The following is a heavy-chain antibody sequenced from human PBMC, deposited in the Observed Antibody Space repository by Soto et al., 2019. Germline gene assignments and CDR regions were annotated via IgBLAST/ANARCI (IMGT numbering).Heavy chain of an antibody. D-gene: IGHD3-9*01. V-gene: IGHV3-30*18. CDR3: AKVRYYDILTGYYN. J-gene: IGHJ4*02. Sequence: PGGSLRLSCATSGFTFRSYGMHWVRQAPGKGLEWLAVISNDGNNKFFADSVKGRFTISRDNSKNTLYLQMNSLRAEDTAVYYCAKVRYYDILTGYYNWGQGTLVTVSS. CDR1: GFTFRSYG. CDR2: ISNDGNNK.